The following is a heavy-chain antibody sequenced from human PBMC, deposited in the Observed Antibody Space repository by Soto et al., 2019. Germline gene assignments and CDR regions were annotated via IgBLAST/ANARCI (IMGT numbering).Heavy chain of an antibody. Sequence: QVQLVQSGAEVKKPGAPVKVSCKASGYSFTSYGLSWVRQAPGQGLEWMGWFSAYNGNTNYAQKLQGRVILTTDTSTSTAYMELRSLRTDDTAVYYCARGSGHKHNWFDPWGQGTLVTVSS. D-gene: IGHD3-3*01. CDR3: ARGSGHKHNWFDP. J-gene: IGHJ5*02. CDR1: GYSFTSYG. CDR2: FSAYNGNT. V-gene: IGHV1-18*04.